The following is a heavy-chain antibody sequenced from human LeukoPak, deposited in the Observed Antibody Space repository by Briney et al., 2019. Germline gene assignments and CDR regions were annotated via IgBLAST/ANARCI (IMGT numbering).Heavy chain of an antibody. Sequence: PGRSLRLSCAASGFNFSGHSMNWVRQAPGNGLEWVSYIKSNGDTIHYADSVKGRFTISRDNAKDSLNLQMNSLGADDTAVYYCARETILAVAGDFWGQGTLVTAYS. J-gene: IGHJ4*02. CDR2: IKSNGDTI. CDR1: GFNFSGHS. D-gene: IGHD6-19*01. V-gene: IGHV3-48*04. CDR3: ARETILAVAGDF.